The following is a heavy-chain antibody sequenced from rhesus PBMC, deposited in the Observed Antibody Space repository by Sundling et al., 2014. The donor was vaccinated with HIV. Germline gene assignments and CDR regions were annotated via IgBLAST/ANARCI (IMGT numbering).Heavy chain of an antibody. Sequence: QVQLQESGPGLLKPSETLSLTCAVSGGSFSGYYWGWIRQPPGKGLEWIGYISGSSGSTDYNPSLKSRVTISTDTSKNQFSLKLSSVTAADTAVYYCASSVTGTTRYFDLWGPGTPITISS. V-gene: IGHV4-165*01. CDR3: ASSVTGTTRYFDL. CDR2: ISGSSGST. J-gene: IGHJ2*01. D-gene: IGHD1-26*01. CDR1: GGSFSGYY.